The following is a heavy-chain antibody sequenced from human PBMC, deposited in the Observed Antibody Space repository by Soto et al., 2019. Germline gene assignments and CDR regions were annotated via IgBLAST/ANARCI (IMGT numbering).Heavy chain of an antibody. CDR1: GGSISSSNW. CDR2: IYHSGST. D-gene: IGHD3-3*01. V-gene: IGHV4-4*02. Sequence: SETLSLTCAVSGGSISSSNWWSWVRQPPGKGLEWIGEIYHSGSTNYNPSLKSRVTISVDKSKNQFSLKLSSVTAADTAVYYCARRQTTIFGVVSFDYWGQGTLVTVSS. CDR3: ARRQTTIFGVVSFDY. J-gene: IGHJ4*02.